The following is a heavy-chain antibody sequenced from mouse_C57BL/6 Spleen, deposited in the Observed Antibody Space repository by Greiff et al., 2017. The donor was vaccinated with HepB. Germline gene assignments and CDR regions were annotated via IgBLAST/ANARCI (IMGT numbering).Heavy chain of an antibody. CDR2: INPDNGGT. D-gene: IGHD1-1*01. J-gene: IGHJ1*03. Sequence: VQLQQSGPELVKPGASVTMSCKASGYTFTDYNMHWVKQSHGNGLEWIGFINPDNGGTSYNQKFKGKAKLTVNKSSSTAYMELRSLTSEDSAVYSCTRCADYYGSSYYWYLDDWGTGTTVTVSS. CDR1: GYTFTDYN. CDR3: TRCADYYGSSYYWYLDD. V-gene: IGHV1-22*01.